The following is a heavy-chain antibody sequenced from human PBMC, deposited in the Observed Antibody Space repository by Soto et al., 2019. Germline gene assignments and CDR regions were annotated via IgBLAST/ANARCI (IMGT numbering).Heavy chain of an antibody. V-gene: IGHV3-30*03. CDR3: AVTTGSY. Sequence: QVQLVESGGGVVQPGRSLRLSCAASGFTFSSYGMHWVRQAPGKGLEWVAVISYEGSNKYYADSVKGRFTISRDNSKNTLYLQMNSLRAEDTAVYYCAVTTGSYWGQGTLVTVSS. J-gene: IGHJ4*02. CDR2: ISYEGSNK. D-gene: IGHD4-4*01. CDR1: GFTFSSYG.